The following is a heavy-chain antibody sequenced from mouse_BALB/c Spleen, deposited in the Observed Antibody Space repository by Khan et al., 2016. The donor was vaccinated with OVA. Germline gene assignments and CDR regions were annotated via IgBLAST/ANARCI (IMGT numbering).Heavy chain of an antibody. CDR2: IFPGNSDT. Sequence: IQLVQSGTVLARPGASVKMSCKASGYSFTDYLIHWVKQRPGQGLEWIGDIFPGNSDTTYNQKFRDKAKLTADTSASAAYMELSSLTNEDSAVYYCTRGGYSSFAYWGQGTLVTVSA. V-gene: IGHV1-5*01. D-gene: IGHD1-3*01. CDR3: TRGGYSSFAY. J-gene: IGHJ3*01. CDR1: GYSFTDYL.